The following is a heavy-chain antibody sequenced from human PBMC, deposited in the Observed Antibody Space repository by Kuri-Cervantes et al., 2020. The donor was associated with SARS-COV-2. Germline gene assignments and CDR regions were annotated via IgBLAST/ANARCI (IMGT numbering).Heavy chain of an antibody. CDR3: ASLAVAGTRAFDI. Sequence: SETLSLTCTVSGGSISSSSYYWGWIRQPPGKGLEWIGSIYYSGSTYYNPSLKSRVTISVDTSKNQFSLKLSSVTAADTAVYYCASLAVAGTRAFDIWGQGTMVTVSS. CDR2: IYYSGST. D-gene: IGHD6-19*01. J-gene: IGHJ3*02. V-gene: IGHV4-39*07. CDR1: GGSISSSSYY.